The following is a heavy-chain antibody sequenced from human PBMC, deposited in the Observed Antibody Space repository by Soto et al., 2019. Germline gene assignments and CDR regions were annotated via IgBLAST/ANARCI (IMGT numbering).Heavy chain of an antibody. CDR1: GFTFSSYA. CDR3: AKQRITIFGVVIIPSFKGAFDI. D-gene: IGHD3-3*01. J-gene: IGHJ3*02. Sequence: QPGGSLRLSCAASGFTFSSYAMSWVRQAPGKGLEWVSAISGSGGSTYYADSVKGRFTISRDNSKNTLYLQMNSLRAEDTAVYYCAKQRITIFGVVIIPSFKGAFDIWGQGTMVTVSS. CDR2: ISGSGGST. V-gene: IGHV3-23*01.